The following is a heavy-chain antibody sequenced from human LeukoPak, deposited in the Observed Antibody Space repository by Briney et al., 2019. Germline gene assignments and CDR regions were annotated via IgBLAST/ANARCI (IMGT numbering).Heavy chain of an antibody. D-gene: IGHD3-10*01. Sequence: GGSLRLSCAASGFTFSSYGMHWVRQAPGKGLEWVSSISSGSSYIYYADSVKGRFTISRDNAKNSLHLQMNSLRAEDTAVYYCVKPYYFSSGSLTWGQGTLVTVSS. J-gene: IGHJ5*02. V-gene: IGHV3-21*01. CDR2: ISSGSSYI. CDR3: VKPYYFSSGSLT. CDR1: GFTFSSYG.